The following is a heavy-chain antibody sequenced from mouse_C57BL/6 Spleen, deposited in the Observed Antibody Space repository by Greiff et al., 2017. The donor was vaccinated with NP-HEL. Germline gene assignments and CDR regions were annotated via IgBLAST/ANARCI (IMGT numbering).Heavy chain of an antibody. CDR3: ARQDGNYVYYAMDY. V-gene: IGHV5-17*01. CDR1: GFTFSDYG. D-gene: IGHD2-1*01. J-gene: IGHJ4*01. Sequence: EVKLVESGGGLVKPGGSLKLSCAASGFTFSDYGMHWVRQAPEKGLEWVAYISSGSSTIYYADTVKGRFTISRDNAKNTLFLQMTSLRSEDTAMYYCARQDGNYVYYAMDYWGQGTSVTVSS. CDR2: ISSGSSTI.